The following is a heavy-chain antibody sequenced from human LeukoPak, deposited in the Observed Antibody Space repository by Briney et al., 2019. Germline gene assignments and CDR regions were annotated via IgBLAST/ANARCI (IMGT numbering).Heavy chain of an antibody. J-gene: IGHJ5*02. V-gene: IGHV3-7*03. D-gene: IGHD3-10*01. CDR2: IREDGSQK. CDR1: GFTFSSSW. Sequence: GGSLRLSCAASGFTFSSSWMTWVRQAPGKGLEWVASIREDGSQKSAVDSVRGRFTIARDNAENSVYLQMDSLRAEDTAVYYCARVPYGSGSYLFHWFDPWGQGTLVTVSS. CDR3: ARVPYGSGSYLFHWFDP.